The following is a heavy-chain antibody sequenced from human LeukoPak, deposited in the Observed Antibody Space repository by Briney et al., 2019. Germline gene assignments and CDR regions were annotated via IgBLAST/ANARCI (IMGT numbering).Heavy chain of an antibody. Sequence: ASVKVSCKASGYTFTGYYMHWVRQTPGQGLEWMGRINPNSGGTNYAQKFQGRVTMTRDTSISTVYMELNGVRTDDTAVYYCARDVYYYDSTGAFDMWGQGTMVTVSS. V-gene: IGHV1-2*06. CDR3: ARDVYYYDSTGAFDM. CDR2: INPNSGGT. CDR1: GYTFTGYY. J-gene: IGHJ3*02. D-gene: IGHD3-22*01.